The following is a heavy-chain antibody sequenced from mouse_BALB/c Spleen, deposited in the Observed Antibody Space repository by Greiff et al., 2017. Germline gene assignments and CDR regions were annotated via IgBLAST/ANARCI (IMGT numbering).Heavy chain of an antibody. D-gene: IGHD2-4*01. CDR3: ARVTDYYDYDGFAY. V-gene: IGHV3-6*02. Sequence: EVQLQQSGPGLVKPSQSLSLTCSVTGYSITSGYYWNWIRQFPGNKLEWMGYISYDGSNNYNPSLKNRISITRDTSKNQFFLKLNSVTTEDTATYYCARVTDYYDYDGFAYWGQGTLVTVSA. CDR2: ISYDGSN. CDR1: GYSITSGYY. J-gene: IGHJ3*01.